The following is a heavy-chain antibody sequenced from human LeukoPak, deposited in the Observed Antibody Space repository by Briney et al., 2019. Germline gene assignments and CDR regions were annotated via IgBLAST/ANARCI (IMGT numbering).Heavy chain of an antibody. CDR3: ARDLTTVTKGFDL. D-gene: IGHD4-17*01. J-gene: IGHJ3*01. CDR1: GGSLTTHY. Sequence: PSETLSLTCSISGGSLTTHYWTWIRQPPGKGLEWIGYVLYSGITNYNPSLRGRVTISVDTSQNQFSLSLRSVTAADTAVYYCARDLTTVTKGFDLWGQGTMVTVSS. CDR2: VLYSGIT. V-gene: IGHV4-59*11.